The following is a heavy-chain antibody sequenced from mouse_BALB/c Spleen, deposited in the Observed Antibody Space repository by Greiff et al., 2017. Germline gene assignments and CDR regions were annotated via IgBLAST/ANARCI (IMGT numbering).Heavy chain of an antibody. CDR2: IRNKANGYTT. V-gene: IGHV7-3*02. Sequence: EVKLMESGGGLVQPGGSLRLSCATSGFTFTDYYMSWVRQPPGKALEWLGFIRNKANGYTTEYSASVKGRFTISRDNSQSILYLQMNTLRAEDSATYYCARDIAGFYAMDYWGQGTSVTVSS. D-gene: IGHD4-1*01. J-gene: IGHJ4*01. CDR3: ARDIAGFYAMDY. CDR1: GFTFTDYY.